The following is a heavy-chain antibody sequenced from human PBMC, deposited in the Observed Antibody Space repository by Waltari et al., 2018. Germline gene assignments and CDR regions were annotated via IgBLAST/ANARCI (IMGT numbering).Heavy chain of an antibody. CDR1: GGSIRSSSYS. V-gene: IGHV4-39*01. CDR2: IYYSWST. D-gene: IGHD1-26*01. CDR3: ARHKKSGSYVLGSWFDP. J-gene: IGHJ5*02. Sequence: QLQLQESGPGLVKPSETLSLTCTVSGGSIRSSSYSWRLIRQPPGKGLEWIGSIYYSWSTYYNPSLKSRVTISVDTAKNQFSLKLSAVTAADTAVYYCARHKKSGSYVLGSWFDPGGQGTLVTVSS.